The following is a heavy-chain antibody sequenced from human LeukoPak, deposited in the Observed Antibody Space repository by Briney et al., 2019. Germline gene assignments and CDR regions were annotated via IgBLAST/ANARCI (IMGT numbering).Heavy chain of an antibody. CDR2: IYYSGST. Sequence: PSETLSLTCTVSGGSISSYYWSWIRQPPGKGLEWIGYIYYSGSTNYNPSLKSRVTISVDTSKNQFSLRLTSVTAADTAVYFCARGGIAVPGYYYFYYMDVWGKGTTVTVSS. D-gene: IGHD6-19*01. V-gene: IGHV4-59*12. J-gene: IGHJ6*03. CDR1: GGSISSYY. CDR3: ARGGIAVPGYYYFYYMDV.